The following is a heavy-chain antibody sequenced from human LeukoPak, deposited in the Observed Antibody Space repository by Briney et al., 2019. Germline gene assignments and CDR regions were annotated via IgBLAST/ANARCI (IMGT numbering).Heavy chain of an antibody. CDR1: GFTFSNYW. J-gene: IGHJ4*02. D-gene: IGHD1/OR15-1a*01. Sequence: AGGSQRLSCAASGFTFSNYWIHWVRQAPGKGLVWVSRINTDGSTTTYADSVKGRFSISGDNAKNTVYLQMNNLRAEDTAVYFCARWSTTPDTEAGDYWGQGTLVTVSS. V-gene: IGHV3-74*01. CDR2: INTDGSTT. CDR3: ARWSTTPDTEAGDY.